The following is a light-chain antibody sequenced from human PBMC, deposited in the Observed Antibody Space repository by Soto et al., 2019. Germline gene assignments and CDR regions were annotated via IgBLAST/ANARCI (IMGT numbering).Light chain of an antibody. CDR2: AAS. V-gene: IGKV1-39*01. J-gene: IGKJ5*01. CDR1: QGINSY. CDR3: QQSYSTPIT. Sequence: IQLTQSPSSLSASVGDRVTITCRASQGINSYLVWYQQKPGKAPKLLIYAASTLQTGVPSRFSGSGSETDFTLTISSLQPEDFATYYCQQSYSTPITFGQGTRLEIK.